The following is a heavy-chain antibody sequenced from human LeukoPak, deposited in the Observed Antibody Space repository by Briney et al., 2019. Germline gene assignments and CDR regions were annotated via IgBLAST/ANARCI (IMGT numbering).Heavy chain of an antibody. V-gene: IGHV1-58*01. CDR2: IVVGSGNT. CDR1: GFTFTSSA. J-gene: IGHJ4*02. Sequence: SVKVSCKASGFTFTSSAVQWVRQARGQRLEWIGWIVVGSGNTNYAQKFQERVTITRDMSTSTAYMELSSLRSEDTAVYYCAAGYCSSTSCYLLPKIDYWGQGTLVTVSS. D-gene: IGHD2-2*01. CDR3: AAGYCSSTSCYLLPKIDY.